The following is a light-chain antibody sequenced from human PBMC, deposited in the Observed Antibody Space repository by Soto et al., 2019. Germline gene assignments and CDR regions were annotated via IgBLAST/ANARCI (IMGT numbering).Light chain of an antibody. CDR2: WAS. V-gene: IGKV4-1*01. CDR3: PVYECTLLR. J-gene: IGKJ4*01. Sequence: ILLRHLPTTLAVSLCEGATVNVKSSHIFLYSSNNKNYLAWYQQKPGQPPKLLIYWASTRESGVPDRFSGSGSGTDFTLTICSFQAEDGIRYCCPVYECTLLRFAGGAKVDI. CDR1: HIFLYSSNNKNY.